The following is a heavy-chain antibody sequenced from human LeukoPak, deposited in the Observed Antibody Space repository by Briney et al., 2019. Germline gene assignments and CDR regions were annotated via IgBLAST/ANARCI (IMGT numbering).Heavy chain of an antibody. CDR1: GGSISSGGYY. CDR2: VYHSGTT. Sequence: PSETVSLTCTVSGGSISSGGYYWSWIRQPPGKGLEWIGYVYHSGTTYYNPSLKSRVTISVDRSKNQFSLKLSSVTAADTAVYYCASIPRVPYSSGWYGAFDIWGQGTMVTVSS. V-gene: IGHV4-30-2*01. CDR3: ASIPRVPYSSGWYGAFDI. D-gene: IGHD6-19*01. J-gene: IGHJ3*02.